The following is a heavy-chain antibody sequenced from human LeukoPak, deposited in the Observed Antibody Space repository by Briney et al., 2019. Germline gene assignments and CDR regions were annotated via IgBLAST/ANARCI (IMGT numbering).Heavy chain of an antibody. CDR1: GFTFSSYA. CDR3: AKDPGVVPAHYFDY. CDR2: TGSTGVST. Sequence: GVSLRLSCAASGFTFSSYAMTWVRQAPGKGLEWVSGTGSTGVSTFYADSVKGRFTVSRDNSKNTLSLQMNSLRAEDTAVYYCAKDPGVVPAHYFDYWGQGTLVTVSS. V-gene: IGHV3-23*01. D-gene: IGHD2-2*01. J-gene: IGHJ4*02.